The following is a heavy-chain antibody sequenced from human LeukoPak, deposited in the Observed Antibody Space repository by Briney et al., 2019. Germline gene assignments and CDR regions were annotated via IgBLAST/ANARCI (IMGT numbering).Heavy chain of an antibody. Sequence: ASVKVSCKASGYSFTSQDMHWVRQAPGQSLEWMGCINPDNGDTKYSQEFQGRVTITRDTSATTAYMELSSLRSDDMAVYYCTLYNYWGQGTLVTVSS. V-gene: IGHV1-3*03. D-gene: IGHD2-2*02. J-gene: IGHJ4*02. CDR2: INPDNGDT. CDR3: TLYNY. CDR1: GYSFTSQD.